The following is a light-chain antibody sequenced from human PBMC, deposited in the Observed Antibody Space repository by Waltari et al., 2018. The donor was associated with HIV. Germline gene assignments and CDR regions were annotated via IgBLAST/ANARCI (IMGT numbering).Light chain of an antibody. V-gene: IGKV1-12*01. J-gene: IGKJ1*01. Sequence: DIQITQSPFFVFASVGDRVTITWRASQAISSWLTWYQQRPGAAPKLLIYASSTLQSGVPTRFSGGRSGANFTLTISSLQPEDFATYFCQQADGLPWTFGQGTKVEMK. CDR1: QAISSW. CDR2: ASS. CDR3: QQADGLPWT.